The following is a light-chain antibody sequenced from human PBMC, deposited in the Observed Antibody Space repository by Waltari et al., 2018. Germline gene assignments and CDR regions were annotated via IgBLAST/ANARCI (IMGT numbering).Light chain of an antibody. V-gene: IGLV1-44*01. CDR2: NDN. CDR3: AVWDDSLGGV. CDR1: NSHIGGNS. Sequence: QSVLTQPPSVSGTPGQRVTISCSASNSHIGGNSVTWYQQLPGTAPKRLIYNDNQGPSGVPDRFSASKSGTSASLAITGLQSEDDAYYYCAVWDDSLGGVFGGGTKLTVL. J-gene: IGLJ3*02.